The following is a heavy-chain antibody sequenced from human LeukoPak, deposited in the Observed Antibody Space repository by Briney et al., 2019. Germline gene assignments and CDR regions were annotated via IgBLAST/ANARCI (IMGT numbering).Heavy chain of an antibody. CDR1: GFTFSSYG. CDR2: IRYDGSNK. D-gene: IGHD3-9*01. CDR3: ARDIAPYYDILTGFSYYYGMDV. J-gene: IGHJ6*02. Sequence: GGSLRLSCAASGFTFSSYGMHWVRQAPGKGLEWVAFIRYDGSNKYYPDSVKGRFTISRDNSKNTLYLQMNSLRAEDTAVYYCARDIAPYYDILTGFSYYYGMDVWGQGTTVTVSS. V-gene: IGHV3-30*02.